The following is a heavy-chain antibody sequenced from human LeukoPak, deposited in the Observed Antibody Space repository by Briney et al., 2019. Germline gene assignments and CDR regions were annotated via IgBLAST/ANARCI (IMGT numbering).Heavy chain of an antibody. J-gene: IGHJ4*02. CDR1: GFTFSTYS. CDR3: ARVGPSFYDYVWGAYRPPFEN. Sequence: PGGSLKLSCAASGFTFSTYSMNGVRQAPGKGLEWVSSISSSSDYIYYADSVKGRFTISRDNAKNSLYLQMNSLRAEDTAVYYCARVGPSFYDYVWGAYRPPFENWGQGTLVTVSS. V-gene: IGHV3-21*01. D-gene: IGHD3-16*02. CDR2: ISSSSDYI.